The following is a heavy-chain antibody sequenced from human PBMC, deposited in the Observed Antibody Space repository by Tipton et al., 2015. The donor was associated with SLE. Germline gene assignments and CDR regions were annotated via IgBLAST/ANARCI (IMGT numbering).Heavy chain of an antibody. V-gene: IGHV4-59*08. CDR2: INHSGNT. CDR3: ARHHSLLRRFDP. D-gene: IGHD5-12*01. Sequence: GLVKPSETLSLTYTVSGASLSSFFWAWIRQPPGKGLEWIGEINHSGNTNYNPSLASRVTISLDTAKNQFSLRLSSVTAADTAVYFCARHHSLLRRFDPWGQGTLVTVSS. CDR1: GASLSSFF. J-gene: IGHJ5*02.